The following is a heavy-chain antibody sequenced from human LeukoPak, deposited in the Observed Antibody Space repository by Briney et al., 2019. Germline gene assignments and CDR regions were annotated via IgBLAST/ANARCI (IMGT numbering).Heavy chain of an antibody. D-gene: IGHD2-2*01. V-gene: IGHV4-30-4*01. CDR3: ARGGYCSSTSCYRVRFDP. J-gene: IGHJ5*02. CDR2: IYYSGST. Sequence: SQTLSLTCTVSGGSISSGDYYWSWIRQPPGKGLEWIGYIYYSGSTYYNPSLKSRLTISVDTSKNQFSLRLSSVTAADTAVYYCARGGYCSSTSCYRVRFDPWGQGTLVTVCS. CDR1: GGSISSGDYY.